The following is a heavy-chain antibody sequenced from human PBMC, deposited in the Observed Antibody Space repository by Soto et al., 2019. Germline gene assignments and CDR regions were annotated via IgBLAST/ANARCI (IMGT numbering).Heavy chain of an antibody. Sequence: QVQLVQSGAEVKKPGSSVKVSCKTSGGTFSSYAISWVRQAPGQGLEWMGGIIPMFGTANYAQKFQGRVTITADESTSTAYTELTSLRSEDTAVYYCARSRANYYDSRCYYYSSFHYWGQGTLVTVSS. CDR2: IIPMFGTA. J-gene: IGHJ4*02. CDR1: GGTFSSYA. D-gene: IGHD3-22*01. CDR3: ARSRANYYDSRCYYYSSFHY. V-gene: IGHV1-69*12.